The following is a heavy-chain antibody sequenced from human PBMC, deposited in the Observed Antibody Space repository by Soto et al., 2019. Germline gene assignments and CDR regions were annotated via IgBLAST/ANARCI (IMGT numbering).Heavy chain of an antibody. V-gene: IGHV1-2*02. J-gene: IGHJ4*02. CDR2: INPTTGGT. D-gene: IGHD2-2*01. CDR1: GYTFTGNY. Sequence: QVRLVQSGAEVKKPGASVKVSCKASGYTFTGNYIHWVRQAPGQGLEWMALINPTTGGTNYAQKFQGRVTMTWDTSISTAYMELSRLRSDDTAIYYCARGYCSSIGCSHYFDYWGQGTLVTVSS. CDR3: ARGYCSSIGCSHYFDY.